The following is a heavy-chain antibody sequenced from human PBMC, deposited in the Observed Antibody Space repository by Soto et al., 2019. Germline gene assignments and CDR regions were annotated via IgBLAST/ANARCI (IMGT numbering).Heavy chain of an antibody. CDR3: AKAWGIDY. D-gene: IGHD7-27*01. J-gene: IGHJ4*01. Sequence: EVQLLESGGGLVEPGGSRRLSCAASGFTFSSYTMSWVRQAPGKGLEWVSTISGSGSSTYSAESVKGRFTISRDNSKNTLYLQMNSLRVEDTAIYYCAKAWGIDYWGHGTLVTVSS. CDR2: ISGSGSST. CDR1: GFTFSSYT. V-gene: IGHV3-23*01.